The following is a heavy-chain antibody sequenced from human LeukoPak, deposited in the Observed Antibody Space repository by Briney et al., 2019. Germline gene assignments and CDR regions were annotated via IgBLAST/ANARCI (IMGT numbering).Heavy chain of an antibody. CDR1: GFTFSSYA. CDR3: ARSAKWSIAEAETLAAFDI. CDR2: ISYDGSNK. J-gene: IGHJ3*02. Sequence: TGGSLRLSCAASGFTFSSYAMHWVRQAPGKGLEWVAVISYDGSNKYYADSVKGRFTISRDNSKNTLYLQMNSLRAEDTAVYYCARSAKWSIAEAETLAAFDIWGQGTMVTVSS. D-gene: IGHD2-15*01. V-gene: IGHV3-30-3*01.